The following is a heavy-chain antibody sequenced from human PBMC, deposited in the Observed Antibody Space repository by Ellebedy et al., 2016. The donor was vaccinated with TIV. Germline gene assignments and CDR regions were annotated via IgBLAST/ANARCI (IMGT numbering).Heavy chain of an antibody. CDR3: ARGVIQLWFDYFDY. J-gene: IGHJ4*02. V-gene: IGHV4-39*01. Sequence: MPSETLSLTCTVSGGSISSSSYYWGWIRQPPGKGLEWIGSIYYSGSTYYNPSLKSRVTISVDTSKNQFSLKLSSVTAADTAVYYCARGVIQLWFDYFDYWGQGTLVTVSS. CDR1: GGSISSSSYY. CDR2: IYYSGST. D-gene: IGHD5-18*01.